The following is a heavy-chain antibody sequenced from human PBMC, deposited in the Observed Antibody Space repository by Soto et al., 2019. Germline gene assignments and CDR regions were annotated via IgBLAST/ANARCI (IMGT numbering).Heavy chain of an antibody. J-gene: IGHJ6*02. CDR2: IKSKTDGGTT. D-gene: IGHD2-15*01. Sequence: EVQLVESGGGLVKPGGSLRLSCAASGFTFSNAWMNWVRRAPGKGLEWVGRIKSKTDGGTTDYAAPVKGRFTISRDDSKNPLYLQMNSLKAEDTGVYYCTTEASHCSGGSCYMYYGMDVWGQETTVTLS. V-gene: IGHV3-15*07. CDR1: GFTFSNAW. CDR3: TTEASHCSGGSCYMYYGMDV.